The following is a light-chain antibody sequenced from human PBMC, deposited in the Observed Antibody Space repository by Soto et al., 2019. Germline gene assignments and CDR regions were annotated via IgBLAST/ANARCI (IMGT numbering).Light chain of an antibody. V-gene: IGKV1-12*01. Sequence: DIQMTQSPSSLSASEGDRVTITCRASQDINKYLAWYQQIPGKDPKLLIFAASTLQSGIPSRFSASGSGTDFTLTVGGLQTEDAATYYCQQTKGFTLTFGGGTKVDIK. CDR2: AAS. CDR3: QQTKGFTLT. CDR1: QDINKY. J-gene: IGKJ4*01.